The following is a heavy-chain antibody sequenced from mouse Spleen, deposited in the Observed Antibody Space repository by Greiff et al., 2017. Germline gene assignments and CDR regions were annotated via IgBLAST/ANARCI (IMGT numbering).Heavy chain of an antibody. CDR1: GYSITSDY. J-gene: IGHJ1*01. CDR2: ISYSGST. CDR3: ARLGYDGSYDWYFDV. D-gene: IGHD1-1*01. Sequence: DVKLVESGPGLAKPSQTLSLTCSVTGYSITSDYWNWIRKFPGNKLEYMGYISYSGSTYYNPSLKSRISITRDTSKNQYYLQLNSVTTEDTATYYCARLGYDGSYDWYFDVWGAGTTVTVSS. V-gene: IGHV3-8*01.